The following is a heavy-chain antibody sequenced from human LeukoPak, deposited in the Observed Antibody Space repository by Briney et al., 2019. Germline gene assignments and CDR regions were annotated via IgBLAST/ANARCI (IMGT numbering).Heavy chain of an antibody. Sequence: SETLSLTCAVYGGSFSGYYWSWIRQPPGKGLEWIGEINHSGSTNYNPSLKSRVTISVDTSKNQFSLKLSSVTAADTAVYYCARGPYAPQVVVTAGHDPLFDYWGQGTLVTVSS. CDR2: INHSGST. D-gene: IGHD2-2*01. CDR1: GGSFSGYY. V-gene: IGHV4-34*01. CDR3: ARGPYAPQVVVTAGHDPLFDY. J-gene: IGHJ4*02.